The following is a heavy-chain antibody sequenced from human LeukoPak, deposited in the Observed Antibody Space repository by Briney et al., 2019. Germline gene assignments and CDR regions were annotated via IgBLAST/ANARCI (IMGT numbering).Heavy chain of an antibody. CDR2: IGGSDGRT. V-gene: IGHV3-23*01. J-gene: IGHJ6*03. CDR3: AKDSSSYDWGYMDV. Sequence: GGSLRLSCAASGFTFSTYALSWVRQAPGKGLEWVSLIGGSDGRTRYADSVKGRFTISRDNSKNTLYLEMNSLRAEDTAVYYCAKDSSSYDWGYMDVWGKGTTVTISS. D-gene: IGHD3-22*01. CDR1: GFTFSTYA.